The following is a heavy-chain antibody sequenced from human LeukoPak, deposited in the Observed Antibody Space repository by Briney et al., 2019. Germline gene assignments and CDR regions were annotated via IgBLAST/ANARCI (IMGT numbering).Heavy chain of an antibody. V-gene: IGHV4-39*01. CDR3: ARHAHTPRQNFDC. J-gene: IGHJ4*02. CDR2: IYDSGST. D-gene: IGHD2-2*02. CDR1: GGSIRSSYYY. Sequence: SETLSLTCAVSGGSIRSSYYYWGWIRQPPGKGLEWIGSIYDSGSTYYNPSLKSRVTISVDTSKNQFSLKLNSVTAADTALYYCARHAHTPRQNFDCWGQGTLVTVSS.